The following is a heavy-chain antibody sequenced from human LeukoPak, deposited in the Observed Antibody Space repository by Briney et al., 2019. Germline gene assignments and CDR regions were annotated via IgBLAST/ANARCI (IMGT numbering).Heavy chain of an antibody. D-gene: IGHD6-13*01. J-gene: IGHJ5*02. Sequence: GGSLRLSCAASGFTFSSYGMHWVRQAPGKGLEWVAFIRYDGSNKYYADSVKGRFTISRDNSKNTLYLQMNSLRAEDTAVYYCARSNISSWPREPNWFDPWGQGTLATVSS. V-gene: IGHV3-30*02. CDR3: ARSNISSWPREPNWFDP. CDR2: IRYDGSNK. CDR1: GFTFSSYG.